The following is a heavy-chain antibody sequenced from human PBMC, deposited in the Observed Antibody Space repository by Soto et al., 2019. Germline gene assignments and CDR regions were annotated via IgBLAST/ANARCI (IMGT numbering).Heavy chain of an antibody. J-gene: IGHJ3*02. Sequence: EVQLVESGGGLVQPGGSLRLSCEASGFTFSAYFMTWVRQAPGKGLEWVANIKQDGSVTYYMNSAKGRFTISRDNAKNSLYLQMNSLRVEDTALYYSAREKVQYRGDATDIWGQEVMVTVSS. D-gene: IGHD4-4*01. CDR1: GFTFSAYF. V-gene: IGHV3-7*03. CDR3: AREKVQYRGDATDI. CDR2: IKQDGSVT.